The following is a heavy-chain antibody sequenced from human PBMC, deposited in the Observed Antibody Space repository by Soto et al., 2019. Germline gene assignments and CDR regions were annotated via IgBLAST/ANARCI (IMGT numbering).Heavy chain of an antibody. J-gene: IGHJ5*02. CDR1: GGTFGSDA. V-gene: IGHV1-69*06. D-gene: IGHD3-22*01. CDR3: ARDRTDSGYYTNWLDP. CDR2: IIPIFGTT. Sequence: SVKVSCKASGGTFGSDAITWVRQAPGQGLEWVGRIIPIFGTTNYAQNLQGRATISADKSTLTSYMELHSLTSDDTALYYCARDRTDSGYYTNWLDPWGQGTQVTVSS.